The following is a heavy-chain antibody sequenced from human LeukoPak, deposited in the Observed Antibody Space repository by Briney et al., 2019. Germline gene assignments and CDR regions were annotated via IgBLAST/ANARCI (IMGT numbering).Heavy chain of an antibody. CDR2: ISSSGGDT. J-gene: IGHJ4*02. D-gene: IGHD6-13*01. V-gene: IGHV3-23*01. Sequence: GGSLRLSCAASGFIFSSYAMSWVRQAPGKGLEWVSGISSSGGDTYYAGSVKGRFTISRDNSKNTLYLQMNSLRAEDTAIYYCARDPQSSQQLVSYWGQGTLVTVSS. CDR3: ARDPQSSQQLVSY. CDR1: GFIFSSYA.